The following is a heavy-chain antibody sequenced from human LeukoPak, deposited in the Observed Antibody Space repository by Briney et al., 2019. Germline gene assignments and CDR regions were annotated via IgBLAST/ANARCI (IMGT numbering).Heavy chain of an antibody. J-gene: IGHJ4*02. CDR2: IIPIFGTA. CDR1: GGTFSRYS. CDR3: ARTCSSTGCYGDDY. D-gene: IGHD2-2*01. V-gene: IGHV1-69*05. Sequence: SVKVSCKASGGTFSRYSISWVRQAPGQGLEWMGGIIPIFGTANYAQKFQGRVAITTDESTSTAYMELNSLRSEDTAVYYCARTCSSTGCYGDDYWGQGTLVTVSS.